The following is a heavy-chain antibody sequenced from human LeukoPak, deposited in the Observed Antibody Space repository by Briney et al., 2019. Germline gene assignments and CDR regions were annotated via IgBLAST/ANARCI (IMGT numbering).Heavy chain of an antibody. D-gene: IGHD3-3*01. Sequence: ASVKVSCKASGYTFTSYYMHWVRQAPGQGLEWMGVINPSGGSTSYAQKFQGRVTITRDTSTSTVYMDLSSLRSEDTAAYYCARDSYLDFAYFQGADYWGQGTRVTVSS. J-gene: IGHJ4*02. CDR1: GYTFTSYY. V-gene: IGHV1-46*01. CDR3: ARDSYLDFAYFQGADY. CDR2: INPSGGST.